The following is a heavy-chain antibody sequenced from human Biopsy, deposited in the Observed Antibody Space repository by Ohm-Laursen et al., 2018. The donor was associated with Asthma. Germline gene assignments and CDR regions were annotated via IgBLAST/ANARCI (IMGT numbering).Heavy chain of an antibody. J-gene: IGHJ3*02. CDR2: VSSDGHNK. Sequence: SLRLSCAASGCVFSQCGMHWVRQGPGKGLEWVALVSSDGHNKYYEDSVKGRFTISRDNSRNRLYLQINSLTVEDSAVYFCARQSGQEYGDSIPFDTWGQGTKVAVSS. CDR1: GCVFSQCG. V-gene: IGHV3-30*03. D-gene: IGHD3-22*01. CDR3: ARQSGQEYGDSIPFDT.